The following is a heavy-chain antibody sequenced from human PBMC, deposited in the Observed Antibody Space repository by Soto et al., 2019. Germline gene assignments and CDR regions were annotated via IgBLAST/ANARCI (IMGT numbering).Heavy chain of an antibody. Sequence: SETLSLTCTVSGGSISSYCWSWIRQPPGKGLEWIGYIYYSGSTNYNPSLKSRVTISVDTSKNQFSLKLSSVTAADTAVYYCARHIPYSSSWESFDYWGQGTLVTVSS. CDR1: GGSISSYC. CDR3: ARHIPYSSSWESFDY. V-gene: IGHV4-59*08. D-gene: IGHD6-13*01. CDR2: IYYSGST. J-gene: IGHJ4*02.